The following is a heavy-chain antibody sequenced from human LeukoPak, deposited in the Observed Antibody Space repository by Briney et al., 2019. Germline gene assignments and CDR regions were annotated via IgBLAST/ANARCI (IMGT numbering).Heavy chain of an antibody. J-gene: IGHJ4*02. Sequence: PSXTLSLTCTVSGGSISSGDFCWSWIRQPPGKGLEWIGYIYYSGSTYYNPSLKSRVTISVDTSKNQFSLKLSSVTAADTAVYYCARDLLYSSPGFDYWGQGTLVTVSS. CDR3: ARDLLYSSPGFDY. CDR1: GGSISSGDFC. CDR2: IYYSGST. V-gene: IGHV4-30-4*08. D-gene: IGHD6-13*01.